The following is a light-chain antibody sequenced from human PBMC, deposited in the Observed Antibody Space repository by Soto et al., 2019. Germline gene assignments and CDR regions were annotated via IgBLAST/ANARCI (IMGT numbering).Light chain of an antibody. CDR2: WAS. V-gene: IGKV4-1*01. Sequence: DIVMTQSPDSLAVSLGERATINCKSSQSVLYTPNNNNYLAWFQQKPGQPPKLLIYWASTRESGAPDRFSGSGSGRDFTLTISGVEAEDGALYYCHQYARDPFTFGQGTKLEIK. CDR3: HQYARDPFT. CDR1: QSVLYTPNNNNY. J-gene: IGKJ2*01.